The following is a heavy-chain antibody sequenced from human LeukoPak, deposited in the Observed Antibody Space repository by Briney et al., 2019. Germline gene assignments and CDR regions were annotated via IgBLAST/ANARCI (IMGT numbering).Heavy chain of an antibody. CDR1: GDSISSSIYY. CDR3: ARDPVPYYYGSGTPS. J-gene: IGHJ5*02. V-gene: IGHV4-61*02. CDR2: MSTSGST. D-gene: IGHD3-10*01. Sequence: PSQTLSLTCTVSGDSISSSIYYWSWIRQPAGKGLEWIGRMSTSGSTSYNPSLKSRVTISVDTSKNQFSLKLSSVTAADTAVYYCARDPVPYYYGSGTPSWGQGTLVTVSS.